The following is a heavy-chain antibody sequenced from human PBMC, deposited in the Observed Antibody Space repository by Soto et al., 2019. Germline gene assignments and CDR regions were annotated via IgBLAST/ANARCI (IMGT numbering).Heavy chain of an antibody. Sequence: GGSLRLSCAASGFTFSSYAMSWVRQAPGKGLEWVSAISGSGGSTYYADSVKGRFTISRDNSKNTLYLQMNSLRAEDTAVYYCAKDTIVVVPAAIPEVYNWFDPWGQGTLVTFSS. CDR1: GFTFSSYA. J-gene: IGHJ5*02. CDR2: ISGSGGST. D-gene: IGHD2-2*01. V-gene: IGHV3-23*01. CDR3: AKDTIVVVPAAIPEVYNWFDP.